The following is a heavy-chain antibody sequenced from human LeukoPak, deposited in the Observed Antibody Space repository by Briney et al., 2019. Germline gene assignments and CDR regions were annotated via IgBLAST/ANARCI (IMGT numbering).Heavy chain of an antibody. J-gene: IGHJ6*03. CDR2: IYTSGST. CDR1: GGSISSYY. CDR3: ARHLSSGWPVQYYYYYYYMDV. Sequence: SETLSLTCTVSGGSISSYYWSWIRQPPGKGLEWIGYIYTSGSTNYNPSLKSRVTISVDTSKNQFSLKLSSVTAADTAVYYCARHLSSGWPVQYYYYYYYMDVWGKGTTVTVSS. V-gene: IGHV4-4*09. D-gene: IGHD6-19*01.